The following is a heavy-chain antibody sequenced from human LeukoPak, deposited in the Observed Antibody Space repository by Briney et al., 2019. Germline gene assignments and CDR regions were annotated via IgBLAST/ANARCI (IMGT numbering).Heavy chain of an antibody. CDR3: ARPTAGGDGGYFQH. J-gene: IGHJ1*01. D-gene: IGHD6-25*01. Sequence: SETLSLTCTVSGDSISSSNSFWGWIRQPPGKGLEWIGNIYYSGNTYYNPSLKSRVTISVDTSKNQFSLKVTSVTAADTAVYYCARPTAGGDGGYFQHWGQGTLVTVSS. CDR2: IYYSGNT. V-gene: IGHV4-39*01. CDR1: GDSISSSNSF.